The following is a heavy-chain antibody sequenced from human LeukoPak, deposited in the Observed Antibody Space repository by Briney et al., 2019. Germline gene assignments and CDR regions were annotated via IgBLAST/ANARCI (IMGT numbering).Heavy chain of an antibody. Sequence: PSETLSLTCAVYGGSFSGYYWSWIRQPPGKGLEWIGEINHSGSTNYNPSLKSRVTISVDTSKNQFSLELSSVTAADTAVYYCARDKVRGVISYYYYMDVWGKGTTVTVSS. CDR3: ARDKVRGVISYYYYMDV. D-gene: IGHD3-10*01. V-gene: IGHV4-34*01. J-gene: IGHJ6*03. CDR1: GGSFSGYY. CDR2: INHSGST.